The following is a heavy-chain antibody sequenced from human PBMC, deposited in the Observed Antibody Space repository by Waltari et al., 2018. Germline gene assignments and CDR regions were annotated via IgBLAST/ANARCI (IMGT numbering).Heavy chain of an antibody. CDR2: INHSGNT. CDR1: GGSFSHYY. Sequence: QVQLQQWGARLLKPSETLSLTCAIYGGSFSHYYWGWIRQPPGKGLEWIGEINHSGNTNYNPSLESRVTISLDTSRNQFSLKLSSMTAADTAVYYCARSLFDIWGRGTLVTVSS. CDR3: ARSLFDI. V-gene: IGHV4-34*01. J-gene: IGHJ2*01.